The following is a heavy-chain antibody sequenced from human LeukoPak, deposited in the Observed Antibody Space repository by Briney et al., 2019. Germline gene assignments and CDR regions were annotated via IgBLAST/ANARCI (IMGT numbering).Heavy chain of an antibody. J-gene: IGHJ4*02. CDR3: ALGGNFFDY. D-gene: IGHD2-15*01. V-gene: IGHV4-39*07. Sequence: SETLSLTCTVSGGSISSTTYYWGWIRQPPGKGLEWIGSVYYRGNTYYNPSLKSRVTISVVTSKSQFSLKLSSVTAADTAVYYCALGGNFFDYWGQGTLVTVSS. CDR1: GGSISSTTYY. CDR2: VYYRGNT.